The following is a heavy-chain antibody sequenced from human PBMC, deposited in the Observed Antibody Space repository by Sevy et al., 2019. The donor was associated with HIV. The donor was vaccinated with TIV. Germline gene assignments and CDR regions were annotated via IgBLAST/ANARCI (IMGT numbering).Heavy chain of an antibody. D-gene: IGHD4-17*01. V-gene: IGHV3-30*18. CDR2: ISYDGSNK. CDR1: GFTFSSYG. J-gene: IGHJ3*02. CDR3: AKELETVTSWYAFDI. Sequence: GGSLRLSCAASGFTFSSYGMHWVRQAPGKGLEWVAVISYDGSNKYYADSVKGRFTISRDNSKNTLYLQMNSLRAEDTAVYYCAKELETVTSWYAFDIWGQGTMVTVSS.